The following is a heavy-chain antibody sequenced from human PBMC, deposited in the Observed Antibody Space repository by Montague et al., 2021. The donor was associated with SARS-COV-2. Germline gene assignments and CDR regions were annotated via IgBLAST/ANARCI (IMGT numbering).Heavy chain of an antibody. CDR1: GGLSNTDPCNSDF. CDR3: ARGHIFVPGARGFEH. J-gene: IGHJ4*02. Sequence: SETLSLTCTVSGGLSNTDPCNSDFWSWIRQTPGKELEWIGWIHYNGYTNYNPSLKSRVTISIDTSKRYFSLRLNFLTATDTAVYYCARGHIFVPGARGFEHGGQGTLVTVAS. V-gene: IGHV4-61*03. CDR2: IHYNGYT. D-gene: IGHD3-10*02.